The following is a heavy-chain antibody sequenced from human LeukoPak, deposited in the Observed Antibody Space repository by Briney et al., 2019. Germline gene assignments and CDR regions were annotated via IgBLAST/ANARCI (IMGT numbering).Heavy chain of an antibody. D-gene: IGHD5-18*01. Sequence: AGGSLRLSCAASGFTFSSYWMSWVRQAPGKGLEWVANIKQDGSEKNYVDSVKGRFTISRDNARNSLSLQMNSLRVEDTAVYYCASGYNYGYRADYWGQGTLVTVSS. CDR2: IKQDGSEK. V-gene: IGHV3-7*01. J-gene: IGHJ4*02. CDR3: ASGYNYGYRADY. CDR1: GFTFSSYW.